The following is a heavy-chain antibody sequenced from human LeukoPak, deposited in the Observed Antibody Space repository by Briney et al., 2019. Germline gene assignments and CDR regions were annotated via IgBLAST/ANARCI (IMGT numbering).Heavy chain of an antibody. J-gene: IGHJ4*02. Sequence: PSETLSLTXAVSGYSISSGYYWGWIRQPPGKGLEWIGSIYHSGSTYYNPSLKSRVTISVDTSKNQFSLKLSSVTAADTAVYYCARRDSSSSNWGQGTLVTVSS. V-gene: IGHV4-38-2*01. CDR3: ARRDSSSSN. D-gene: IGHD6-6*01. CDR1: GYSISSGYY. CDR2: IYHSGST.